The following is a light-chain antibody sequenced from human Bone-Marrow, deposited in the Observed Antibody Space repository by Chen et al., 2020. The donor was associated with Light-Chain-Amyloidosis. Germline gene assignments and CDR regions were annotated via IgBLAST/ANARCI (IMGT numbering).Light chain of an antibody. V-gene: IGLV3-25*03. J-gene: IGLJ2*01. Sequence: SYELTQPPPVSVSPGPTARITCSGDDLPTKYAYWYRQKPGQAPVLVIHRDTERPSGISERFSGSSSGTTATLTISGVQAEDEADYHCQSADSSGTYEVIFGGGTKLTVL. CDR1: DLPTKY. CDR3: QSADSSGTYEVI. CDR2: RDT.